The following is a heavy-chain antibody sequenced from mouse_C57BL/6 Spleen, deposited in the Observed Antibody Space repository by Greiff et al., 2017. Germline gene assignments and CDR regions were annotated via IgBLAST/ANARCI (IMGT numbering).Heavy chain of an antibody. Sequence: VQLQQSGAELVMPGASVKLSCKASGYTFTSYWMHWVKQRPGQGLEWIGEIDPSDSYTNYNQKFKGKSTLTVDKSSSTAYMQLSSLTSEDSAVYYCARGGGLLPSYWGQGTLVTVSA. CDR1: GYTFTSYW. D-gene: IGHD2-13*01. CDR3: ARGGGLLPSY. J-gene: IGHJ3*01. CDR2: IDPSDSYT. V-gene: IGHV1-69*01.